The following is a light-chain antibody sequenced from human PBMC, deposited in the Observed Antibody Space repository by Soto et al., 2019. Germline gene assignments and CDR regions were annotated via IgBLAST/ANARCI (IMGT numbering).Light chain of an antibody. V-gene: IGKV3-20*01. Sequence: EIVLTQSPGTLSLSPGERATLSCRASQSVSSSYLAWYQQKPGQAPRLLIYGASSRATGIPDRFSGSWSGTDFTLTISRLEPEDFAVYYCQQYSSSPPTFCGGTKVEIK. CDR1: QSVSSSY. CDR3: QQYSSSPPT. J-gene: IGKJ4*01. CDR2: GAS.